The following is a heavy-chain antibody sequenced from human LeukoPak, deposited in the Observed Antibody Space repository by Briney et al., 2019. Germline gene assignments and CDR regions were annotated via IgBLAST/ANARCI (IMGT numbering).Heavy chain of an antibody. CDR1: GGSFSDYY. Sequence: PSETLSLTCAVYGGSFSDYYWSWIRQPPGKGLEWIGEINHDGRANYNPSLKGRVTLSRDTSEKQFSLKLFSVTAADTAVYYCARKGARGKLGGFKYDTFDIWGQGTMVTVSS. CDR3: ARKGARGKLGGFKYDTFDI. V-gene: IGHV4-34*01. J-gene: IGHJ3*02. CDR2: INHDGRA. D-gene: IGHD6-25*01.